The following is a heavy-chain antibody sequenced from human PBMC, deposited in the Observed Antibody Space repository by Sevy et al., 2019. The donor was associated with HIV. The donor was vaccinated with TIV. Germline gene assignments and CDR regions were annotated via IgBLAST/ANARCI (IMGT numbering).Heavy chain of an antibody. V-gene: IGHV3-15*01. CDR1: GFSLSDSW. J-gene: IGHJ4*02. Sequence: GGSLRLSCAASGFSLSDSWMTWVRQAPGKGLEWVGRIKSTTDGGTTDYAAPVKGRFTISRDDSQNMLFLQMNSLKTEDTAVYFCATRSSPEWWGQGTLVTVSS. D-gene: IGHD2-8*01. CDR3: ATRSSPEW. CDR2: IKSTTDGGTT.